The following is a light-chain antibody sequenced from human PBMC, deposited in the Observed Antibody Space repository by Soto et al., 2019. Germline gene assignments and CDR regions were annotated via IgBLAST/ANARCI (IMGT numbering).Light chain of an antibody. V-gene: IGKV1-39*01. CDR1: QSINRD. CDR3: QQNDSTPRA. CDR2: AAF. J-gene: IGKJ4*01. Sequence: DIQMTQSPFSLSASVGDRVTITCRASQSINRDLNWYQQKPGKAPNLLIYAAFTLESGVPSRFSGSGSGTDFTLTISSLQLEDFATYYCQQNDSTPRAFGGGTKVEIK.